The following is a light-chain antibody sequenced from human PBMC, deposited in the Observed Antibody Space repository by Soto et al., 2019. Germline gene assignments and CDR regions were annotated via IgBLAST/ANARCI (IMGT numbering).Light chain of an antibody. Sequence: DIQMTQSPSSVSASVGDSVTITCLASQSISSYLNWYQQKPGKAPKLLIYKASTLKSGVPSRFSGSGSGTEFNLTINSLQPEDFATYFCQQSFTTPLTFGGGTKVDIK. J-gene: IGKJ4*01. V-gene: IGKV1-39*01. CDR3: QQSFTTPLT. CDR2: KAS. CDR1: QSISSY.